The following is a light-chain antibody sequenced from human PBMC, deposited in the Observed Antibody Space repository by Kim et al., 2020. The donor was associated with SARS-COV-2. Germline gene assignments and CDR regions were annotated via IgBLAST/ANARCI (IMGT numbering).Light chain of an antibody. CDR1: SGSVSTGHY. Sequence: QTVVTQETSLSVSPGGTVTLTCGLRSGSVSTGHYPSWFQQTPGQVPRTLIYSTDIRSSGVPHRFSGAIVGNKAALTITGAQADDESDYYCMLYMGNGISVFGGGTQLTVL. V-gene: IGLV8-61*01. CDR2: STD. J-gene: IGLJ3*02. CDR3: MLYMGNGISV.